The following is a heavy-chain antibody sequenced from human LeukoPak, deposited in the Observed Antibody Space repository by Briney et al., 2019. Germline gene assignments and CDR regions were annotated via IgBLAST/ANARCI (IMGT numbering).Heavy chain of an antibody. CDR1: GFTFSSYW. CDR2: IKQDGSEK. D-gene: IGHD2-15*01. Sequence: PGGSLRLSCAASGFTFSSYWMSWVRQAPGKGLEWVANIKQDGSEKYYVDSVKGRFTISRDNAKNSLYLQMNSLRAEDTAVYYCARDVDCSGGSCYLNYFDYWGQGTLVTVSS. J-gene: IGHJ4*02. V-gene: IGHV3-7*01. CDR3: ARDVDCSGGSCYLNYFDY.